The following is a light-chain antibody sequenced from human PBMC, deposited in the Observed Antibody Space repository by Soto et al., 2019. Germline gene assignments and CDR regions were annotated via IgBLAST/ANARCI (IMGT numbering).Light chain of an antibody. V-gene: IGKV3-20*01. CDR3: HHYGGTPYI. CDR2: ETS. J-gene: IGKJ2*01. CDR1: QSISYNS. Sequence: IVLTQSPGTLSLSPGERVTLSCRASQSISYNSLAWFQQKPGQAPRLLIYETSKRAAGIPDRFSGSGYGTDFTLAIRRLEPGDFAFYYCHHYGGTPYIFGQGTKLEIK.